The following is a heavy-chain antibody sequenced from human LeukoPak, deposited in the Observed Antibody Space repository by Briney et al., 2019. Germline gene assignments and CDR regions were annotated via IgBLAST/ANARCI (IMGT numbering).Heavy chain of an antibody. J-gene: IGHJ5*01. CDR3: ARAITYFYGSVTYDWFDS. V-gene: IGHV3-74*01. D-gene: IGHD3-10*01. Sequence: PGGSLRLSCEASGFTFSSYWMHWVRQTPGKGLMWVARIKSDGSTIYADSVQGRLTISRDNAKNMVYLQMNSLRDDDTAIYYCARAITYFYGSVTYDWFDSWGQGTRVTVSS. CDR2: IKSDGST. CDR1: GFTFSSYW.